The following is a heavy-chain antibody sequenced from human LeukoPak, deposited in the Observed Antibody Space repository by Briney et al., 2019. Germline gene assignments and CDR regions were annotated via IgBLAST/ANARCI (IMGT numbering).Heavy chain of an antibody. J-gene: IGHJ4*02. CDR3: AIYYDSSGYYYGDY. CDR1: GGSISGYY. CDR2: INHSGST. V-gene: IGHV4-34*01. D-gene: IGHD3-22*01. Sequence: SETLSLTCTVSGGSISGYYWSWIRQPPGKGLEWIGEINHSGSTNYNPSLKSRVTISVDTSKNQFSLKLSSVTAADTAVYYCAIYYDSSGYYYGDYWGQGTLVTVSS.